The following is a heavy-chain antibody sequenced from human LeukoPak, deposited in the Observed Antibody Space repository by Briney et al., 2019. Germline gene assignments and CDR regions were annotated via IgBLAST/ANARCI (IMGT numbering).Heavy chain of an antibody. V-gene: IGHV3-21*01. CDR2: ITSSSTSM. CDR3: ARTYYDILTGYNPYFDY. J-gene: IGHJ4*02. CDR1: GFTFTTYS. D-gene: IGHD3-9*01. Sequence: GGSLRLSCAASGFTFTTYSVNWVRQAPGKGLEWVSSITSSSTSMYYADSVKGRFTISRDNAKNSLYLQMISLRAEDTAVYYCARTYYDILTGYNPYFDYWGQGTLVTVSS.